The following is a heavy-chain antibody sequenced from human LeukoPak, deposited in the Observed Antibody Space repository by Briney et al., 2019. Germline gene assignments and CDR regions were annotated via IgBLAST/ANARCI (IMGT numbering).Heavy chain of an antibody. J-gene: IGHJ4*02. Sequence: GGSLRLSCRVSGFSFGTYAAAWVRQAPGKGLDWVSAINNDGDDTYYADSVKGRFTISRDNSENTLYLQMDSLRVEDTAIYYCADYRKPQGLDYWGQGTLVIVSS. D-gene: IGHD1-14*01. V-gene: IGHV3-23*01. CDR3: ADYRKPQGLDY. CDR1: GFSFGTYA. CDR2: INNDGDDT.